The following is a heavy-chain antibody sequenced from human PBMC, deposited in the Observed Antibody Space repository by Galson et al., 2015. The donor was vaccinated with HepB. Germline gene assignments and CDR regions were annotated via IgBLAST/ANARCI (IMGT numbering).Heavy chain of an antibody. CDR3: ARVSGSTIVVVPAALDAFDI. Sequence: SVKVSCKASGYKFTSYYMHWVRQAPGQGLEWMGGIIPILGIANYAQKFQGRVTITADKSTSTAYMELSSLRSEDTAVYYCARVSGSTIVVVPAALDAFDIWGQGTMVTVSS. CDR1: GYKFTSYY. V-gene: IGHV1-69*10. J-gene: IGHJ3*02. D-gene: IGHD2-2*01. CDR2: IIPILGIA.